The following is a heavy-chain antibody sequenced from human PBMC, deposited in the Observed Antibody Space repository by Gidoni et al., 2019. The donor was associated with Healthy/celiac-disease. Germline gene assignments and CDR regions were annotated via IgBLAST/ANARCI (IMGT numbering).Heavy chain of an antibody. D-gene: IGHD3-22*01. CDR2: IYYSGST. J-gene: IGHJ4*02. Sequence: RSIYYSGSTYYNPSLKSRVTISVDTSKNQFSLKLSSVTAADTAVYYCARQTEEKANGYYDSSGYYYVDYWGQGTLVTVSS. CDR3: ARQTEEKANGYYDSSGYYYVDY. V-gene: IGHV4-39*01.